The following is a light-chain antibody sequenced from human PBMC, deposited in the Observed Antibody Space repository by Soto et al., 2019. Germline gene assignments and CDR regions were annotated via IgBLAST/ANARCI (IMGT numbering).Light chain of an antibody. V-gene: IGKV1-39*01. J-gene: IGKJ5*01. CDR2: AAS. CDR3: QQSYSTPIT. CDR1: QSISSY. Sequence: IQMTQSPSTLAAFVGDRFTITCRASQSISSYLNWYQQKPGKAPKLLIYAASSLQSGVPSRFSGSGSGTDFTLTISSLQPEDFATYYCQQSYSTPITFGQGTRLEIK.